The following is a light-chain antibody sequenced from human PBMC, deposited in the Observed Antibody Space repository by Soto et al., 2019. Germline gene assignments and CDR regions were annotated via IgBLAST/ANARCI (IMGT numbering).Light chain of an antibody. CDR3: QQYGSIPWT. CDR1: QSVSSS. CDR2: SGY. V-gene: IGKV3-20*01. Sequence: FVVTKSQDTLSLAPGATATISCRASQSVSSSVAWYQHKPGQSPRLVVYSGYKRSPGIPARFSGSGSGTDFTLTISRLEPEDFAVYYCQQYGSIPWTFGQGTKVDIK. J-gene: IGKJ1*01.